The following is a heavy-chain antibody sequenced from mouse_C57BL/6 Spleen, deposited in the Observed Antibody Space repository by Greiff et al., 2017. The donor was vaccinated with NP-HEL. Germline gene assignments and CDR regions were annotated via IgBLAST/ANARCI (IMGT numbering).Heavy chain of an antibody. V-gene: IGHV1-62-2*01. CDR1: GYTFTEYT. J-gene: IGHJ1*03. CDR2: FYPGSGSI. CDR3: ARHEGAYYSNHWYFDV. D-gene: IGHD2-5*01. Sequence: QVHVKQSGAELVKPGASVKLSCKASGYTFTEYTIHWVKQRSGQGLEWIGWFYPGSGSIKYNEKFKDKATLTADKSSSTVYMELSRLTSEDSAVYFCARHEGAYYSNHWYFDVWGTGTTVTVSS.